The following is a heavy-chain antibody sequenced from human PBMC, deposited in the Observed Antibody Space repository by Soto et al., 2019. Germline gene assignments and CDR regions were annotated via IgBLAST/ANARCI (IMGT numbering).Heavy chain of an antibody. CDR2: ISYDGRNK. D-gene: IGHD3-3*01. CDR1: GFIFSSYG. J-gene: IGHJ6*02. CDR3: AKEVWSGPMDV. Sequence: ESGGGVVQPGRSLRLYCAAAGFIFSSYGMHWVRQAPGKGLEWVAVISYDGRNKYYADSVKGRFTISRDNSKNTLYLQMNSLRAEDTAVYYCAKEVWSGPMDVWGQGTTVTVSS. V-gene: IGHV3-30*18.